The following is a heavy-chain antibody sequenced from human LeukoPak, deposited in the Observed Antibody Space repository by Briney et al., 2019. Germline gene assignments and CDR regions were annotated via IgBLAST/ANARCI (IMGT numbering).Heavy chain of an antibody. CDR2: IITIFGTA. Sequence: SVKVSSKASGGTFTIYAISWVRQAPGQGLEWMGGIITIFGTAKYAQKFQGRVTITADKSTSTAYMELSSLRSEDTAVYYCARGGYYDILTGYGMDVWGKGTTVTVSS. CDR3: ARGGYYDILTGYGMDV. CDR1: GGTFTIYA. D-gene: IGHD3-9*01. V-gene: IGHV1-69*06. J-gene: IGHJ6*04.